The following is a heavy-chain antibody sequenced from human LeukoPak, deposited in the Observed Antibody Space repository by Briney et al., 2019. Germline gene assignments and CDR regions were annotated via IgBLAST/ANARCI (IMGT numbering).Heavy chain of an antibody. CDR3: ARYGHSIWFGVSYYYYGMDV. D-gene: IGHD3-10*01. V-gene: IGHV1-69*13. CDR2: IIPIFGTA. CDR1: GGTFSSYA. J-gene: IGHJ6*02. Sequence: ASVKVSCKASGGTFSSYAISWVRQAPGQGLEWMGGIIPIFGTANYAQKFQGRVTITADESTSTAYMELSSLRSEDTAVYYCARYGHSIWFGVSYYYYGMDVWGQGTTVTVSS.